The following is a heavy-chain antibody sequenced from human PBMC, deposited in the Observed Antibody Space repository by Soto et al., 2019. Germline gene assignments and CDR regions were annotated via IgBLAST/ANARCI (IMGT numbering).Heavy chain of an antibody. CDR3: AKLGAVSWDLPHDAFYI. V-gene: IGHV3-30*18. Sequence: QVQLVESGGGVVQPGRSLRLSCAASGFTFSSYGMHWVRQAPGKGLEWVAVISYDGSNKYYADSVKGRFTISRDNSKNTLYLQMNSLRAEDTAVYYCAKLGAVSWDLPHDAFYIWGQGTMVTVSS. D-gene: IGHD6-25*01. J-gene: IGHJ3*02. CDR2: ISYDGSNK. CDR1: GFTFSSYG.